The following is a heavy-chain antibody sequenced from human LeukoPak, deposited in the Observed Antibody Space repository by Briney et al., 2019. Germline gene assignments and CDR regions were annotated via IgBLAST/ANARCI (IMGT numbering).Heavy chain of an antibody. J-gene: IGHJ4*02. CDR3: ARDPCSTINCPLRF. CDR1: GGSLSGAY. D-gene: IGHD2/OR15-2a*01. CDR2: INHSGRT. Sequence: PSETLSLTCAVSGGSLSGAYCTWLRQSPGKGLEWIGEINHSGRTNYNPSLEGRITISLDKYRKQFSLMLTSVTAGDTAVYYCARDPCSTINCPLRFWGQGTLVTVSP. V-gene: IGHV4-34*01.